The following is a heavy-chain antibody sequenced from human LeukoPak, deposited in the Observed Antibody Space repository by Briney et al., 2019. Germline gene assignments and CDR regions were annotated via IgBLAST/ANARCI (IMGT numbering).Heavy chain of an antibody. D-gene: IGHD3-9*01. Sequence: GGSLRLSCAASGFTFSSYGMHWVRQAPGKGLEWVAVISYDGSNKYYADSVEGRFTTSRDNSKNTLYLQMNSLRAEDTAVYYCAKCYDILTGYCDYWGQGTLVTVSS. CDR1: GFTFSSYG. V-gene: IGHV3-30*18. CDR2: ISYDGSNK. J-gene: IGHJ4*02. CDR3: AKCYDILTGYCDY.